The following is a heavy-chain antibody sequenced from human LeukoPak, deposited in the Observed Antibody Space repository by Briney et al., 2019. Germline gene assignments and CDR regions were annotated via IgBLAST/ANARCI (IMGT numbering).Heavy chain of an antibody. CDR3: ARRVVEGTNWFDP. V-gene: IGHV4-39*07. J-gene: IGHJ5*02. Sequence: SETLSLTCTVSGGSISSSSYYWGWIRQPPGKGLEWIGSIYYSGSTNYNPSLKSRVTISVDTSKNQFSLKLSSVTAADTAVYYCARRVVEGTNWFDPWGQGTLVTVSS. D-gene: IGHD2-15*01. CDR1: GGSISSSSYY. CDR2: IYYSGST.